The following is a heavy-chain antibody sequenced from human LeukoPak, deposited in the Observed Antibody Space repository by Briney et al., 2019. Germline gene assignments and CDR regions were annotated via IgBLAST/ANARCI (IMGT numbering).Heavy chain of an antibody. V-gene: IGHV3-11*04. CDR2: ISSSGSTI. CDR3: ARDSGSYHDAFDI. CDR1: GFTFSAYY. Sequence: GGSLRLSCAASGFTFSAYYMSWIRQAPGKGLEWVSYISSSGSTIYYADSVKDRFTISRDNAKNSLYLQMNSLRAEDTAVYYCARDSGSYHDAFDIWGQGTMVTVSS. J-gene: IGHJ3*02. D-gene: IGHD1-26*01.